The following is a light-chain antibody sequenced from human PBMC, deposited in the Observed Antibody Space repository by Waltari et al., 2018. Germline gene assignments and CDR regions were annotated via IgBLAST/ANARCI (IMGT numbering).Light chain of an antibody. CDR3: QSYDSSLSGVV. Sequence: QSVLTQPPSVSGAPGQRVTISCTGSSSHIGAGYDVHWYQQLPGTAPKLLIYDNSNRPSGVPDRFSGSKSGTSASLAITGLQAEDEADFYCQSYDSSLSGVVFGGGTKLTVL. CDR1: SSHIGAGYD. J-gene: IGLJ2*01. V-gene: IGLV1-40*01. CDR2: DNS.